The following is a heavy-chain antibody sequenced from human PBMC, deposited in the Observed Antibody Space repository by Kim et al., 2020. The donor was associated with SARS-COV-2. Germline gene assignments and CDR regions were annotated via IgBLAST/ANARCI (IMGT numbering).Heavy chain of an antibody. CDR3: ARGAYGDVSFDY. D-gene: IGHD4-17*01. V-gene: IGHV1-18*01. J-gene: IGHJ4*02. Sequence: TKYARKVQGRVTMTTDTSTNTAFMELWSLRSDDTAMYYCARGAYGDVSFDYWGQGTLVTVSS. CDR2: T.